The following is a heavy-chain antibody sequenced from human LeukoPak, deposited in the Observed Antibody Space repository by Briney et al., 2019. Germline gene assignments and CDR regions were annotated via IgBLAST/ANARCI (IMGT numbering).Heavy chain of an antibody. CDR1: GFAFRTYE. V-gene: IGHV3-48*03. Sequence: PGGSLRLSCAASGFAFRTYEMNWVRQAPGKGLEWVSYITRSGRTIYYADSVKGRFTISRDNAKNSLYLQMNSLRAEDTAVYYCARVPTVSGGYYFDYWGQGTLVTVSS. CDR2: ITRSGRTI. CDR3: ARVPTVSGGYYFDY. J-gene: IGHJ4*02. D-gene: IGHD2-15*01.